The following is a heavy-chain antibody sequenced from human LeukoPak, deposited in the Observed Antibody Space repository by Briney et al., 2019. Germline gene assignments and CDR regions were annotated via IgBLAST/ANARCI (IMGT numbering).Heavy chain of an antibody. CDR2: ISSSGSRI. V-gene: IGHV3-48*03. CDR3: ARRGHSSIYNNWFHP. CDR1: GFTFSSYE. J-gene: IGHJ5*02. D-gene: IGHD6-13*01. Sequence: GGSLRLSCTASGFTFSSYEFNWVRQAPGKGLEWVSYISSSGSRIFYADSVKGRFTISRDNANNLLYLQMNSLRAEDTAVYYCARRGHSSIYNNWFHPWGQGTLVTVSS.